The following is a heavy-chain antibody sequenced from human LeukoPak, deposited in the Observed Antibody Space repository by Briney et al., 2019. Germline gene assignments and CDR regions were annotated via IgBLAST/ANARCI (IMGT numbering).Heavy chain of an antibody. CDR3: ARGYSGYDFDY. Sequence: GGSLRLSCAASGFTFSSYSMNWVRQAPGKGLEWVSVIYSGGSTYYADSVKGRFTISRDNSKNTLYLQMNSLRAEDTAVYYCARGYSGYDFDYWGQGTLVTVSS. CDR2: IYSGGST. J-gene: IGHJ4*02. CDR1: GFTFSSYS. V-gene: IGHV3-53*01. D-gene: IGHD5-12*01.